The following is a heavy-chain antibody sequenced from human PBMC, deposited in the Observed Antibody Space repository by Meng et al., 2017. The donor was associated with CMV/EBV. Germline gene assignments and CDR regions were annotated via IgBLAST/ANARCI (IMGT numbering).Heavy chain of an antibody. CDR3: ARASYYDFWSGRAVRFDP. V-gene: IGHV4-34*01. CDR2: INHSGST. J-gene: IGHJ5*02. D-gene: IGHD3-3*01. Sequence: SETLSLTCAVYGGSFSGYYWSWIRQPPGKGLEWIWEINHSGSTNYNPSLKSRVTISVDTSKNQFSLKLSSVTAADTAVYYCARASYYDFWSGRAVRFDPWGQGTLVTVSS. CDR1: GGSFSGYY.